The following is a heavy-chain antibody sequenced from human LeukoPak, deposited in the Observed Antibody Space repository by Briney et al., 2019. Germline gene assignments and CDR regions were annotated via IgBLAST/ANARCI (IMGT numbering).Heavy chain of an antibody. CDR1: GYTFTSYG. CDR3: ARAIRKYYHDSSGYYWEYYFDY. Sequence: ASVKVSCKASGYTFTSYGISWVRQAPGQGLEWMGWISAYNGNTNYAQKLQGRVTMTTDTSTSTAYMELRSLRSDDTAVYYCARAIRKYYHDSSGYYWEYYFDYWGQGTLVTVSS. D-gene: IGHD3-22*01. J-gene: IGHJ4*02. V-gene: IGHV1-18*01. CDR2: ISAYNGNT.